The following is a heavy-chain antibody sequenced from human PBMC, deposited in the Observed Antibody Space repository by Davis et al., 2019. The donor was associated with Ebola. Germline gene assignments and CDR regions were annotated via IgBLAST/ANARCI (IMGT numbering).Heavy chain of an antibody. Sequence: GESLKISCAASGFDFSDYSMTWVRQAPGKGLQWLSYISSGGVTTYYADSVTGRFSTSRDNAKHSLFLQMSSLRDEDTAVYYCAKDADYSSFDYWGQGTLVTVSS. D-gene: IGHD4-11*01. J-gene: IGHJ4*02. CDR3: AKDADYSSFDY. CDR2: ISSGGVTT. V-gene: IGHV3-48*02. CDR1: GFDFSDYS.